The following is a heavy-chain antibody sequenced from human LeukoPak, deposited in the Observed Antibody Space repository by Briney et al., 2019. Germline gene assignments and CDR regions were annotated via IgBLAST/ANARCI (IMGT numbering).Heavy chain of an antibody. J-gene: IGHJ4*02. CDR3: AKVSRPLVVAATPLSYFDY. CDR1: GFTFSSYG. V-gene: IGHV3-30*18. Sequence: PGRSLRLSCAASGFTFSSYGMHWVRQAPGKGLEWVAVISYDGSNKYYADSVKGRFTISRDNSKNTLYLQMNSLRAEDTAVYYCAKVSRPLVVAATPLSYFDYWGQGTLVTVSS. D-gene: IGHD2-15*01. CDR2: ISYDGSNK.